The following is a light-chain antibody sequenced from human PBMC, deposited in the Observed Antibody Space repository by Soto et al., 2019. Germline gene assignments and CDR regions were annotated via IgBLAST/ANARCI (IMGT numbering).Light chain of an antibody. Sequence: QNTPSPPILSPSVGATATITCRASESIDNWLAWYQQKPGKAPRLLIFAASSLQSGVPSRFSGSGSGTDFTLTITSLQPEDFASYYCQQTYSTPWTFGLGTKVDIK. CDR3: QQTYSTPWT. V-gene: IGKV1-39*01. CDR2: AAS. J-gene: IGKJ1*01. CDR1: ESIDNW.